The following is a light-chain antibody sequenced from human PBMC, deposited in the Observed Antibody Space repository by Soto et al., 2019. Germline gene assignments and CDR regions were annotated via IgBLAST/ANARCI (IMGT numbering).Light chain of an antibody. CDR1: SSDVGGYDH. CDR2: DVT. V-gene: IGLV2-14*03. Sequence: QSVLTQPASVSGSPGQSITISCTGTSSDVGGYDHDSWYQQHPGKAPKLIIYDVTVRPSGISPRFSGSKSDNTASLAVSGLQPEDEADYYCSSYTNKDTLLFGGGTKLTVL. J-gene: IGLJ3*02. CDR3: SSYTNKDTLL.